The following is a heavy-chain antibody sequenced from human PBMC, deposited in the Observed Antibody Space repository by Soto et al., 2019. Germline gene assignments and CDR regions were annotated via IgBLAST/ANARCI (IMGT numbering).Heavy chain of an antibody. CDR2: INQAGSEE. CDR1: GFTFTTYW. Sequence: EVQLVESGGGLVQPGGSLRLSCAASGFTFTTYWMSWVRLAPGKGLKWVANINQAGSEEYYVVSVKGSLTISRDDAKNPLYLQMSSLRNDDTAVYYCAKAPGGSGTDYDFDARGQGTLITVSS. J-gene: IGHJ4*02. CDR3: AKAPGGSGTDYDFDA. D-gene: IGHD3-10*01. V-gene: IGHV3-7*04.